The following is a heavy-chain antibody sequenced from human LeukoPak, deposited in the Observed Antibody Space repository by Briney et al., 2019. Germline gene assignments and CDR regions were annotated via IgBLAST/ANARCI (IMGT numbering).Heavy chain of an antibody. CDR2: IIPIFGTA. J-gene: IGHJ4*02. Sequence: SVKVSCKASGGTLSSYAISWVRQAPGQGLEWMGGIIPIFGTANYAQKFQGRVTITADDSTSTAHMELSSLRSEDTAVYYCARGYSGSYRSTYYFDYWGQGTLVTVPS. CDR1: GGTLSSYA. CDR3: ARGYSGSYRSTYYFDY. V-gene: IGHV1-69*13. D-gene: IGHD1-26*01.